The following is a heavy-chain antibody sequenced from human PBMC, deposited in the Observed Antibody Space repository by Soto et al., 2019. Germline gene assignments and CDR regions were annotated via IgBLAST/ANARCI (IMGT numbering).Heavy chain of an antibody. Sequence: ASMKVSCKASAGTYSSYASSRVRKAPGPGLEWLGGSIPIPHTAKYAQKFQGRVKITAGKSASTAAMELSSLRSEDTAVYYCAITTPSGYGSLVTYDVDVCGQGTTVTASS. J-gene: IGHJ6*02. CDR3: AITTPSGYGSLVTYDVDV. CDR2: SIPIPHTA. D-gene: IGHD5-12*01. CDR1: AGTYSSYA. V-gene: IGHV1-69*10.